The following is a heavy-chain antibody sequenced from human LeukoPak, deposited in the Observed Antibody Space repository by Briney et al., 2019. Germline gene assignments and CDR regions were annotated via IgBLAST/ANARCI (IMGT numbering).Heavy chain of an antibody. CDR3: ARHGGDYVFDY. CDR2: IFPDDSDT. CDR1: GYSFTSYW. V-gene: IGHV5-51*01. Sequence: GESLKISSKGSGYSFTSYWIGWVRQMPGKGLEWMGIIFPDDSDTRYSPSFQGQDTIPADKSISTAYLQWSSLKASDTAMYFCARHGGDYVFDYWGQGTLVTVSS. J-gene: IGHJ4*02. D-gene: IGHD4-17*01.